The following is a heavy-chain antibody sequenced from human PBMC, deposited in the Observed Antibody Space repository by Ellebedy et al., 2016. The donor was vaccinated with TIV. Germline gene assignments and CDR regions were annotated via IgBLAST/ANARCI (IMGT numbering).Heavy chain of an antibody. Sequence: GGSLRLXXAASGFIFNIAGMTWVRQAPGKGLEWVATIVFSGTATYYSDSVKGRFIISRDNAKNSLFLQMNSLRVEDTAVYYCARGVGGTSLNWFDPWGQGTPVTVSS. CDR2: IVFSGTAT. CDR1: GFIFNIAG. D-gene: IGHD3-16*01. V-gene: IGHV3-21*01. J-gene: IGHJ5*02. CDR3: ARGVGGTSLNWFDP.